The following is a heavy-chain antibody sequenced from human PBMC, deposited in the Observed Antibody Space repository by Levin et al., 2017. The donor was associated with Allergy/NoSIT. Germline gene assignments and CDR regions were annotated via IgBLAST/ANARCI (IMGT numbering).Heavy chain of an antibody. V-gene: IGHV3-49*03. CDR1: GFTFGDYA. Sequence: GGSLRHSCTTSGFTFGDYAVSWFRQAPGKGLEWVGFIRSKAYGGTAEYAASVKGRFTISRDDSKSIAYLQMNSLKTEDTAVYYCTRDHFRPGDYFDYWGQGTLVTVSS. CDR2: IRSKAYGGTA. CDR3: TRDHFRPGDYFDY. D-gene: IGHD3-3*02. J-gene: IGHJ4*02.